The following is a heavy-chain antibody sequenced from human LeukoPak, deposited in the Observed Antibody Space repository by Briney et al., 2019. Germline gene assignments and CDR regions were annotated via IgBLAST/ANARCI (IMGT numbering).Heavy chain of an antibody. V-gene: IGHV3-43*02. J-gene: IGHJ6*02. D-gene: IGHD3-10*01. Sequence: GGSLRLSCAASGFIFDDYAMHWVRQAPGKGLEWVSFISGDGRSTFFADSVKGRFTASRDNSKDSLYLQMNSLRTEDTAFYYCAKDAVKRGEPSYYYYYGMDVWGQGTTVTVSS. CDR2: ISGDGRST. CDR3: AKDAVKRGEPSYYYYYGMDV. CDR1: GFIFDDYA.